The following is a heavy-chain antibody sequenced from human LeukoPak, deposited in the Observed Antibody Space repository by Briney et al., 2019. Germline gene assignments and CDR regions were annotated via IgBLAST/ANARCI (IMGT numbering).Heavy chain of an antibody. J-gene: IGHJ4*02. V-gene: IGHV1-2*02. CDR2: INPNSGGT. CDR3: ARPLSSGWYPYFDY. Sequence: ASVKVSCKASGYTFTGYYMHWVRQAPGQGLEWTGWINPNSGGTNYAQKFQGRVTMTRDTSISTAYMELSRLRSDDTAVYYCARPLSSGWYPYFDYWGQGTLVTVSS. CDR1: GYTFTGYY. D-gene: IGHD6-19*01.